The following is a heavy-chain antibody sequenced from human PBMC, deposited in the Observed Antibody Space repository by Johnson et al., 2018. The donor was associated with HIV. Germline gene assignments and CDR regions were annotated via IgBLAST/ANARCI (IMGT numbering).Heavy chain of an antibody. D-gene: IGHD3-22*01. Sequence: VQLVESGGGVVRPGGSLRLSCAASGFTFDDYGMSWVRQAPGKGLEWVSVLFSGGSIYFADSVKGRFTISRDNAKNSLYLQMNSLRAEDTALYYCARSHYYDSRGDAFDIWGQGTMVTVSS. CDR1: GFTFDDYG. J-gene: IGHJ3*02. CDR2: LFSGGSI. V-gene: IGHV3-20*04. CDR3: ARSHYYDSRGDAFDI.